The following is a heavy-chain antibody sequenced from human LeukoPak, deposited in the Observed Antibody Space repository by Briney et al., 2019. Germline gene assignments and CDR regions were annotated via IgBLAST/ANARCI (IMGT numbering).Heavy chain of an antibody. CDR3: ARDPLGRRAFDI. D-gene: IGHD3-16*01. V-gene: IGHV6-1*01. Sequence: SQTLSLTCAISGDSVSSDSAAWNWIRQSPSRGLVWLGRTYYRSKWYTDYAVAVKSRITINPDTSKNQFSLQLNSVTPEDTAMYYCARDPLGRRAFDIWGQGTMVTVSS. J-gene: IGHJ3*02. CDR1: GDSVSSDSAA. CDR2: TYYRSKWYT.